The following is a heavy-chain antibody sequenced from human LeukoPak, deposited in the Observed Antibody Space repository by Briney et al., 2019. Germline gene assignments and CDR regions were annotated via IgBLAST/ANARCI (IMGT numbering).Heavy chain of an antibody. CDR1: GFTFSSYG. V-gene: IGHV3-30*18. CDR2: ISYDGSNK. D-gene: IGHD5-18*01. J-gene: IGHJ4*02. CDR3: AKDRGYSYGGDFDY. Sequence: GRSLRLSCAASGFTFSSYGMHWVRQAPGKGLEWVAVISYDGSNKYYADSVKGRFTISRDNSKNTLYLQMNSLRAEDTAVCYCAKDRGYSYGGDFDYWGQGTLVTVSS.